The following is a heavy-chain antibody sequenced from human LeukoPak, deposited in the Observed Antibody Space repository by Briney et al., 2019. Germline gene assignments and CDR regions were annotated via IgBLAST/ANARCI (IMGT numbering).Heavy chain of an antibody. CDR1: GFTFSSYT. Sequence: GGSLRLSCAASGFTFSSYTMNWVRQAPGKGLEWVSSISSSSYIYYADSVKGRLTISRDNAKNSLYLQMNSLTAEDTAVYYCARDPTPRYCSGGSCYTHYGMDVWGRGTTVTVSS. V-gene: IGHV3-21*01. J-gene: IGHJ6*02. D-gene: IGHD2-15*01. CDR2: ISSSSYI. CDR3: ARDPTPRYCSGGSCYTHYGMDV.